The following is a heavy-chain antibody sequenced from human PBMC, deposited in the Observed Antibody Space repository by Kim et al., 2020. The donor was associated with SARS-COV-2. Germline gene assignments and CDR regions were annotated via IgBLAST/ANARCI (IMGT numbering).Heavy chain of an antibody. CDR3: ARGKTTVTTYLYYYYGMDV. D-gene: IGHD4-17*01. J-gene: IGHJ6*02. CDR1: GYTFTSYG. V-gene: IGHV1-18*01. Sequence: ASVKVSCKASGYTFTSYGISWVRQAPGQGLEWMGWISAYNGKTNYAQKLQGRVTMTTDTSTSTAYMELRSLRSDDTAVYYCARGKTTVTTYLYYYYGMDVWGQGTTVTVSS. CDR2: ISAYNGKT.